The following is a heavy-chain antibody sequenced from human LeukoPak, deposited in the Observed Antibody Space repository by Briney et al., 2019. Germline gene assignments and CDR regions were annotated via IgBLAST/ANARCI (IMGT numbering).Heavy chain of an antibody. CDR3: ARNSPNFDVVPAAAGVATPTSGMQV. CDR2: IWYDGSNK. D-gene: IGHD2-2*01. CDR1: GFTFSSYG. V-gene: IGHV3-33*01. Sequence: GGSLRLSCAASGFTFSSYGMHWVRQAPGKGLKWVAVIWYDGSNKYYADSVKGRFTISRDNSKNTLYLQMNSLRAEDTAVYYCARNSPNFDVVPAAAGVATPTSGMQVWGKGPTVTVSS. J-gene: IGHJ6*04.